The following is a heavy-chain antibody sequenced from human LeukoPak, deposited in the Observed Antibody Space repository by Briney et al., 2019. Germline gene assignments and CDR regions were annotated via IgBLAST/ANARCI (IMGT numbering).Heavy chain of an antibody. J-gene: IGHJ4*02. D-gene: IGHD3-10*01. CDR2: IYTSGST. Sequence: PSQTLSLTCTVSGGSFSSGSYYWSWIRQPAGKGLEWIGRIYTSGSTNYNPSLKSRVTISVDTSKNQFSLKLSSVTAADTAVYYCARQVSQYYYGSGSYYNLWGQGTLATVSS. V-gene: IGHV4-61*02. CDR3: ARQVSQYYYGSGSYYNL. CDR1: GGSFSSGSYY.